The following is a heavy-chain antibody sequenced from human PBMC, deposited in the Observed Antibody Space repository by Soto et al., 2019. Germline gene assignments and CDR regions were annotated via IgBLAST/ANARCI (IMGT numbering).Heavy chain of an antibody. J-gene: IGHJ4*02. CDR2: ISAYNGNT. D-gene: IGHD4-17*01. CDR1: GYTLTSSG. Sequence: QVQLVQSGAEVKKPGASVKVSCKASGYTLTSSGISWVRQAPGQGLEWMGWISAYNGNTKYAQKLQGRVIMTRDTSTSTAYMEVRSLRSDDTAVYYCAKGTGDGDYLQYWGQGTLVTLSS. V-gene: IGHV1-18*01. CDR3: AKGTGDGDYLQY.